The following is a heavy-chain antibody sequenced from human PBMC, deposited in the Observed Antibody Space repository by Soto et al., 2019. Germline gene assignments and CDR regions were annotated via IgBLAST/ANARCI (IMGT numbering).Heavy chain of an antibody. D-gene: IGHD3-22*01. CDR3: ARGYYDRSGYYLDP. J-gene: IGHJ5*02. Sequence: PWETLSLTCTVSGGSISSGGYYWSWIRQHPGKGLEWIGYIYYSGSTYYNPSLKSRVTISVDTSKNQFSLQLTSVTAADTAVYYCARGYYDRSGYYLDPWGQGILVTVSS. CDR1: GGSISSGGYY. CDR2: IYYSGST. V-gene: IGHV4-31*03.